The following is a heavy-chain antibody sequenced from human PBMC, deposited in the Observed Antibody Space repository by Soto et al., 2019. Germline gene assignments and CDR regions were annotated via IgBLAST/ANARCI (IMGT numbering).Heavy chain of an antibody. CDR2: ISAYNGNT. J-gene: IGHJ4*02. Sequence: QVQLVQSGAEVKKPGASVKVSCKASGYTFTSYGISWVRXXXXXXXXWMGWISAYNGNTNYAQKLQGRVTMTTDTXXXXXXXXXXXXXXXXXXXXXXXXXXXXXXXXXPXRADYWGQGTLVTVSS. V-gene: IGHV1-18*01. CDR1: GYTFTSYG. CDR3: XXXXXXXXXXXPXRADY.